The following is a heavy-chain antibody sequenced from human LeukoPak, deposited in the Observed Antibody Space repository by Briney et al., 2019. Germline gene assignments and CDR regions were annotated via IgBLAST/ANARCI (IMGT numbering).Heavy chain of an antibody. CDR1: GFTFSTSS. J-gene: IGHJ3*02. Sequence: GGSLRLSCAASGFTFSTSSMNWVRQAPGKGLEWVAVIWYDGSNKYYADSVKGRFTISRDNSKNTLYLQMNSLRAEDTAVYYCARDRYSSGWADAFDIWGQGTMVTVSS. D-gene: IGHD6-19*01. CDR3: ARDRYSSGWADAFDI. CDR2: IWYDGSNK. V-gene: IGHV3-33*08.